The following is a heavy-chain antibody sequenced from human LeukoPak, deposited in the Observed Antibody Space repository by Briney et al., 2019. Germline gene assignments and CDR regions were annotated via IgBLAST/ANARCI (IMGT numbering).Heavy chain of an antibody. J-gene: IGHJ4*02. Sequence: ASETLSLTCAVYGGSFSGYYWSWIRQPPGKGLEWIGEINHSGSTNYNPSLKSRVTISVDTSKNQFSPKLSSVTAADTAVYYCARGPYYYGSGSYPPFRYWGQGTLVTVSS. CDR2: INHSGST. CDR3: ARGPYYYGSGSYPPFRY. CDR1: GGSFSGYY. D-gene: IGHD3-10*01. V-gene: IGHV4-34*01.